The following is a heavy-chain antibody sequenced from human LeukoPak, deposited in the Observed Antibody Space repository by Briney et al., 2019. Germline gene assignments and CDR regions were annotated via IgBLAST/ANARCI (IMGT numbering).Heavy chain of an antibody. D-gene: IGHD3-10*01. CDR2: IRYDGSNK. J-gene: IGHJ4*02. CDR1: GFTFSSYG. CDR3: ARPYGSGSYYNGLDY. Sequence: GGSLRLSCAASGFTFSSYGMHWVRQAPGKGLEWVAYIRYDGSNKYYADSVKGRFTISRDNSKNTLYLQMNSLRAEDTAVYYCARPYGSGSYYNGLDYWGQGTLVTVSS. V-gene: IGHV3-30*02.